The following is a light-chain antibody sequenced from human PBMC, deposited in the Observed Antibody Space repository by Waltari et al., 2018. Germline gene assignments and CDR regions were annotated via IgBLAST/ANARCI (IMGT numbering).Light chain of an antibody. CDR2: QAS. Sequence: DIQMTQSPATLSASVVDRITITCRASQSISRWLVWFQQKPGKSPKLLIYQASSLESGVPSRFSGSGSGTEFTLTISSLQRDDFATYYCQQYDSSPWTFGQGTQVEI. V-gene: IGKV1-5*03. CDR3: QQYDSSPWT. CDR1: QSISRW. J-gene: IGKJ1*01.